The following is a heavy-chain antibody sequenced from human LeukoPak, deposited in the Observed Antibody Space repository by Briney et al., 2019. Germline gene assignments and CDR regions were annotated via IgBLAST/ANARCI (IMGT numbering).Heavy chain of an antibody. V-gene: IGHV1-69*05. CDR1: GGTFSSYA. J-gene: IGHJ4*02. CDR3: ASGGYCSGGSCYVGSSPAGELFDY. CDR2: IIPIFGTA. Sequence: SVKVSCKASGGTFSSYAISWVRQAPGQGLEWMGGIIPIFGTANYAQKFQGRVTITTGESTRTAYMELSSLRSEDTAVYYCASGGYCSGGSCYVGSSPAGELFDYSGQGTLVTVSS. D-gene: IGHD2-15*01.